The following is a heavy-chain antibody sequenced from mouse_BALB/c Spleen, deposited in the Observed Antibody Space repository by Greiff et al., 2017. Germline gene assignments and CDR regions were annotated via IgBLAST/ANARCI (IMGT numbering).Heavy chain of an antibody. D-gene: IGHD2-4*01. Sequence: EVMLVESGGGLVKPGGSLKLSCAASGFTFSSYAMSWVRQTPEKRLEWVASISSGGSTYYPDSVKGRFTISRDNARNILYLQMSSLRSEDTAMYYCASDLYYDYEVNYWGQGTTLTVSS. V-gene: IGHV5-6-5*01. CDR1: GFTFSSYA. CDR3: ASDLYYDYEVNY. CDR2: ISSGGST. J-gene: IGHJ2*01.